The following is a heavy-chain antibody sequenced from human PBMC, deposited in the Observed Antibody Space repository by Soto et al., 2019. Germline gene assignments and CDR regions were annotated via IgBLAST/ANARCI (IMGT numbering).Heavy chain of an antibody. Sequence: EVQLVESGGGLVQPGGSLRLSCAASGFTFSIYWMSWVRRAPGKGLEWVANIKQDGSEKYYVDSVKGRFTISRDTAKNSLYLQMNSLRAEDTAVYYCARDALYCSGGSCYFNYYFYYRDVWGKGTTVTVSS. V-gene: IGHV3-7*01. CDR1: GFTFSIYW. CDR3: ARDALYCSGGSCYFNYYFYYRDV. D-gene: IGHD2-15*01. CDR2: IKQDGSEK. J-gene: IGHJ6*03.